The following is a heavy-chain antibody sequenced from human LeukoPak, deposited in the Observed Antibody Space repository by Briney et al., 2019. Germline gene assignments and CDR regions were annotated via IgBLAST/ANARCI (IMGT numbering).Heavy chain of an antibody. CDR1: GFTFSSYG. CDR2: ISGSGGST. CDR3: ATKFIETYDY. J-gene: IGHJ4*02. Sequence: PGGSLRLSCAASGFTFSSYGMSWVRQAPGKGLEWVSAISGSGGSTYYADSVKGRFTISRDNSKNTLYLQMNSLRAEDTAVYFCATKFIETYDYWGQGTLVTVSS. V-gene: IGHV3-23*01.